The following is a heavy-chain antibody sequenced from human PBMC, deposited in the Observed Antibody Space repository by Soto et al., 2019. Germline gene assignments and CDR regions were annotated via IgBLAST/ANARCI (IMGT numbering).Heavy chain of an antibody. Sequence: QLQLQESGPGLVKPSETLSLTCTVSGDSISSSNYYWGWIRQPPGKGLEWIGSIDYSGNTYYNPSLKSRVTISVDTSKNQFSLKVNSLTAADTAVYYCARRLQPPGSSGIWYFDLWGRGTLVTVSS. V-gene: IGHV4-39*01. CDR1: GDSISSSNYY. CDR3: ARRLQPPGSSGIWYFDL. CDR2: IDYSGNT. J-gene: IGHJ2*01. D-gene: IGHD3-22*01.